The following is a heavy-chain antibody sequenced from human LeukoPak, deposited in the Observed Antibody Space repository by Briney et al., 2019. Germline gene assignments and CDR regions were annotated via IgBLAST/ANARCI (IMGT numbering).Heavy chain of an antibody. CDR1: GFTFSSYA. V-gene: IGHV3-23*01. Sequence: GGSLRLSCAASGFTFSSYAMSWVRQAPGKGLEWVSAISGSGGSTYYADSVKGRFTISRDNSKDTLYLQMNSLRAEDTAVYYCAKATALYYYYMDVWGKGTTVTVSS. CDR2: ISGSGGST. J-gene: IGHJ6*03. CDR3: AKATALYYYYMDV. D-gene: IGHD5-18*01.